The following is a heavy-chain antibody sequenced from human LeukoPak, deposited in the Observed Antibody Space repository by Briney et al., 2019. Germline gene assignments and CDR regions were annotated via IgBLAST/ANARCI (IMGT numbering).Heavy chain of an antibody. Sequence: GRSLRLSCAASGFTFDDYAMHWVRQAPGKGLEWVSDISWNSGSIGYADSVKGRFTISRDNAKNSLYLQMNSLRAEDMALYYCAKDGRPDYYDSSGYYPYYFDYWGQGTLVTVSS. V-gene: IGHV3-9*03. D-gene: IGHD3-22*01. J-gene: IGHJ4*02. CDR1: GFTFDDYA. CDR3: AKDGRPDYYDSSGYYPYYFDY. CDR2: ISWNSGSI.